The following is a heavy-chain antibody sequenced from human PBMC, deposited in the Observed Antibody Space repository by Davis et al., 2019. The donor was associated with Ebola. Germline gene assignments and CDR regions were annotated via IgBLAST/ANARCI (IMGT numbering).Heavy chain of an antibody. CDR2: IRQDGNEK. Sequence: GGSLRLSCEASGFCVSDNYMNWVRQAPGKGLEWVANIRQDGNEKSYVDSVKGRFTISRDNAKNSLYLEMNSLRVEDTAVYYCARDRLATDDFWTAYSLFDYWGQGTLVTVSS. CDR3: ARDRLATDDFWTAYSLFDY. D-gene: IGHD3/OR15-3a*01. CDR1: GFCVSDNY. J-gene: IGHJ4*02. V-gene: IGHV3-7*01.